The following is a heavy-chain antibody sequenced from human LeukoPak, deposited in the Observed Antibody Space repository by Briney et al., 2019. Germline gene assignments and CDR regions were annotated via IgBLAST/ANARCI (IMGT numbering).Heavy chain of an antibody. CDR3: AGVLRGAFDI. V-gene: IGHV3-30-3*01. CDR1: GFTFSSYA. J-gene: IGHJ3*02. CDR2: ISYDGSNK. Sequence: GGSLRLSCAASGFTFSSYAMHWVRQAPGKGLEWVAVISYDGSNKYYADSVKGRFTISRDNSKNTLYLQMNSLRGDDTAVYYCAGVLRGAFDIWGQGKMVAVSS.